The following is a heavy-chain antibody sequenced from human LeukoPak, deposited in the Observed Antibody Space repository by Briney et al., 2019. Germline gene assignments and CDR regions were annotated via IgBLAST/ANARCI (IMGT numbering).Heavy chain of an antibody. CDR3: ASAYGDYDPFDY. Sequence: SETLSLTCTVSGGSISSYYWSWIRQPPGKGLEWIGYIYYSGGTNYTPSLKSRVTISVDTSKNQFSLKLSSVTAADTAVYYCASAYGDYDPFDYWGQGTLVTVSS. V-gene: IGHV4-59*01. CDR2: IYYSGGT. CDR1: GGSISSYY. D-gene: IGHD4-17*01. J-gene: IGHJ4*02.